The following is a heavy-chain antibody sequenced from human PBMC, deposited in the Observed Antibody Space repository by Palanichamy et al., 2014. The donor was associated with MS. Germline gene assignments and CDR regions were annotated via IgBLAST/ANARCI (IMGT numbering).Heavy chain of an antibody. V-gene: IGHV3-7*01. CDR3: ARDRTDYGGNTRGDY. Sequence: EVQLVESEGGLVQPGGSLRLSCAASGFTFSSYWMSWVRQAPGRGLEWVANIKQDGSEKYYGGSVKGRVTISRDNAKNSLYLQMNSLRAEDTAVYYCARDRTDYGGNTRGDYWGQGTLVTVSS. CDR1: GFTFSSYW. CDR2: IKQDGSEK. D-gene: IGHD4-23*01. J-gene: IGHJ4*02.